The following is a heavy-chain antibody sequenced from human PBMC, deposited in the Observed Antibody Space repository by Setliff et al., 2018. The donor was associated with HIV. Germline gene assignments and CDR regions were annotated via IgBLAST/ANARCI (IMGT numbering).Heavy chain of an antibody. D-gene: IGHD1-26*01. CDR3: ALASIVSTARWDH. J-gene: IGHJ4*02. CDR1: GYTFSGYY. Sequence: ASVKVSCKASGYTFSGYYLHWVRRAPGQGLEWMGWINPNSGATNYAQNFQGRVTMTRDTSISTAYMDLSSLTSDDTAVYYCALASIVSTARWDHWGRGTLVTVSS. CDR2: INPNSGAT. V-gene: IGHV1-2*02.